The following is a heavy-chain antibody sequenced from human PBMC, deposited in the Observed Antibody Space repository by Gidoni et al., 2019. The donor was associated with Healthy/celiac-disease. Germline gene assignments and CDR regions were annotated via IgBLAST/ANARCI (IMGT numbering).Heavy chain of an antibody. V-gene: IGHV1-2*04. CDR3: ARAAVGSYSSSWYINWFDP. Sequence: QVQLVQSGAEVKKPGASVKVSCTASGYTFTGYYMPWVRQAPGQGLEWMGWINPNSGGTNYAQKFQGWVTMTRDTSISTAYMELSRLRSDDTAVYYCARAAVGSYSSSWYINWFDPWGQGTLVTVSS. CDR2: INPNSGGT. CDR1: GYTFTGYY. J-gene: IGHJ5*02. D-gene: IGHD6-13*01.